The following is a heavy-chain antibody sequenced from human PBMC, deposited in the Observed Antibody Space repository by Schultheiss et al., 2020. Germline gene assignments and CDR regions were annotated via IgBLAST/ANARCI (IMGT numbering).Heavy chain of an antibody. Sequence: GSLRLSCAASGFTFSNAWMSWVRQPPGKGLEWIGSIYYSGSTYYNPSLRSRVRISVDTSKNQFSLMLRSVTAADTAVYYCARQATTGRGFGLRGPYYFDYWGQGTLVTVYS. CDR2: IYYSGST. CDR1: GFTFSNAW. V-gene: IGHV4-38-2*01. D-gene: IGHD1-1*01. CDR3: ARQATTGRGFGLRGPYYFDY. J-gene: IGHJ4*02.